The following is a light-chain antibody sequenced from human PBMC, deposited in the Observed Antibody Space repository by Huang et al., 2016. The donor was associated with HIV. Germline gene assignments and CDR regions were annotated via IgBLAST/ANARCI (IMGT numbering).Light chain of an antibody. J-gene: IGKJ4*01. CDR1: QSVSSY. V-gene: IGKV3-11*01. CDR3: QQRSNWLT. CDR2: DAS. Sequence: IVLTRSPATLSLSPGERATLSCRASQSVSSYLAWYQQKPGQAPRLLIYDASNRATGIPARFSGSGSGTDFTLTISSLEPEDFAVYYCQQRSNWLTFGGGTKVEIK.